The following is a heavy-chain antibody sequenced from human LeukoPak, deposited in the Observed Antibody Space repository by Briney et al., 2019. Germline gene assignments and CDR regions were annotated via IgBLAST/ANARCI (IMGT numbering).Heavy chain of an antibody. D-gene: IGHD6-13*01. Sequence: PSETLSLTCTVSGGSISSGGYYWSWIRQHPGKGLEWIGYIYYSGSTYYNPSLKSRVTISVDTSKNQFSLKLTSVTAADTAAYYCARHRGSSWNYFDYWGQGTLVTVSS. V-gene: IGHV4-31*03. J-gene: IGHJ4*02. CDR1: GGSISSGGYY. CDR3: ARHRGSSWNYFDY. CDR2: IYYSGST.